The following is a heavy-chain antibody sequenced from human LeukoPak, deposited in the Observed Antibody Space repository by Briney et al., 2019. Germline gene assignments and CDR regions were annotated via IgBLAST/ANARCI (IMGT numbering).Heavy chain of an antibody. CDR2: ISGSGGST. J-gene: IGHJ4*02. Sequence: GGSLRLSCATSGFTFSSYAMSWVRQAPGKGLEWVSAISGSGGSTYYADSVKGRFTISRDNSKNTLYLQMNSLRAEDTAVYYCAKGDSSGWLFDYWGQGTLVTVSS. V-gene: IGHV3-23*01. D-gene: IGHD6-19*01. CDR1: GFTFSSYA. CDR3: AKGDSSGWLFDY.